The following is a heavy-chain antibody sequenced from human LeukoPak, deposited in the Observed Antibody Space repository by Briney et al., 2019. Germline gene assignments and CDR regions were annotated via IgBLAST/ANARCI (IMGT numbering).Heavy chain of an antibody. J-gene: IGHJ3*02. CDR1: GFTFSSYS. CDR3: ARDPRPYSGSGLHFDI. CDR2: IGSSSSPI. D-gene: IGHD1-26*01. V-gene: IGHV3-48*02. Sequence: GGSLRLSCAASGFTFSSYSMNWVRQAPGKGLEWVSFIGSSSSPIYYADSVKGRFTVSRDNAKNSLYLHLNSLRDEDTAVYYCARDPRPYSGSGLHFDIWGQGTLVTVSS.